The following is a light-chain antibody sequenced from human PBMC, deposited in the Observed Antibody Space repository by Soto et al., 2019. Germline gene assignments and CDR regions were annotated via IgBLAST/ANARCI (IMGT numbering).Light chain of an antibody. Sequence: DIQMTQSPSSLSASVGDRVTITCRASQRIASYLNWYQQKPGKAPKLLIYAASSLQSGVPSKFSGGGSGTDFTLTISSLQPEDFATYYCQPSYSTLYTFGQGTKLEIK. J-gene: IGKJ2*01. CDR1: QRIASY. V-gene: IGKV1-39*01. CDR3: QPSYSTLYT. CDR2: AAS.